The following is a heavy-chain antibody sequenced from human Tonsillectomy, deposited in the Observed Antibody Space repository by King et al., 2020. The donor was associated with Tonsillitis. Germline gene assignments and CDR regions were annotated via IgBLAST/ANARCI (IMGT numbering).Heavy chain of an antibody. CDR1: GFTFSSYG. CDR2: ISYDGSNK. CDR3: AKPLMAARLGAFDI. Sequence: VQLVESGGGVVQPGRSLRLSCAASGFTFSSYGMHWVRQAPGKGLEWVAVISYDGSNKYYADSVKGRFTISRDNSKNTLYLQMNSLRAEDTAVYYCAKPLMAARLGAFDIWGQGTMVTVSS. V-gene: IGHV3-30*18. J-gene: IGHJ3*02. D-gene: IGHD6-6*01.